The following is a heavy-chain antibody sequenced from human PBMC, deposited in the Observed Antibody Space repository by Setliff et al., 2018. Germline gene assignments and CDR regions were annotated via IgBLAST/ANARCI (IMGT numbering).Heavy chain of an antibody. V-gene: IGHV1-18*01. J-gene: IGHJ3*01. CDR3: ARDWFCSDGDCSDVFDF. D-gene: IGHD2-21*02. Sequence: ASVKVSCKASGYTFTNYGISWVRQAPGQGLEWMGWISASNGNTNSAQKLQGRVTMTTDTSTSTAYMELRSLRSDDTAVYYCARDWFCSDGDCSDVFDFWGQGTMVTVSS. CDR1: GYTFTNYG. CDR2: ISASNGNT.